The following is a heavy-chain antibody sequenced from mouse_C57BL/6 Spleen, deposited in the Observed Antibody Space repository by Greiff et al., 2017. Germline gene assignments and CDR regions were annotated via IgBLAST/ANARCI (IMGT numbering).Heavy chain of an antibody. J-gene: IGHJ1*03. CDR3: VGGNYLYWYFDV. V-gene: IGHV1-53*01. CDR1: GYTFTSYW. D-gene: IGHD2-1*01. Sequence: QVQLQQPGTELVKPGASVKLSCKASGYTFTSYWMHWVKQRPGQGLEWIGNINPSNGGTNYNEKFKSKAKLTVDKSSSTAYMQLSSLTSEDSAVYYCVGGNYLYWYFDVWGTGTTVTVSS. CDR2: INPSNGGT.